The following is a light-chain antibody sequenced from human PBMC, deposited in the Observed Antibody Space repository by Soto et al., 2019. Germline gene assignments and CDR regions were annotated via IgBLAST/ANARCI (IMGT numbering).Light chain of an antibody. J-gene: IGKJ5*01. Sequence: DIQMTQSPSSLSAYVGDRVTVTCRASHSISSYLNWYQQKPGKAPKLLIYAASSLQSGVPSRFSGSGSGTDFTLTISSLKPEDFASYYCQQTYSIPITFGQGTRLEIE. CDR3: QQTYSIPIT. CDR1: HSISSY. CDR2: AAS. V-gene: IGKV1-39*01.